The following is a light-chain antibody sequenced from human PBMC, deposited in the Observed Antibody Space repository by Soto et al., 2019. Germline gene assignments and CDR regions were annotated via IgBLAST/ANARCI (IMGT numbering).Light chain of an antibody. V-gene: IGLV2-14*01. Sequence: QSALTQRASVSGSPGQSITISCTGTSSDVGGYNYVSWYQQHPGKAPKLMIYEVSNRPSGVSNRFSGSKSGNTASLTISGLQAEDEADYYCSSYTSSSRVFGTGTKVTVL. CDR3: SSYTSSSRV. J-gene: IGLJ1*01. CDR1: SSDVGGYNY. CDR2: EVS.